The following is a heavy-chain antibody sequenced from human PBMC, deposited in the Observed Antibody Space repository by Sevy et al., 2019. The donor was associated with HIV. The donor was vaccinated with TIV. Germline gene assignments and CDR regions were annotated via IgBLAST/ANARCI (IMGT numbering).Heavy chain of an antibody. CDR2: ISAYNGNT. J-gene: IGHJ1*01. CDR3: ARAFRDCGGDCYQH. V-gene: IGHV1-18*01. D-gene: IGHD2-21*01. CDR1: GYIFTSYG. Sequence: ASVKVSCKASGYIFTSYGISWVRQAPGQGREWMGWISAYNGNTNYSQKLQDRVTMTTDTSTSTAYMELRSLRSDDTAVYYCARAFRDCGGDCYQHWGQGTLVTVSS.